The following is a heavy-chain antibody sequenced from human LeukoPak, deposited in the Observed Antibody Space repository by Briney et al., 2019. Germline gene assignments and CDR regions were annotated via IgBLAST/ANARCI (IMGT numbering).Heavy chain of an antibody. D-gene: IGHD3-16*01. J-gene: IGHJ4*02. V-gene: IGHV3-7*01. Sequence: PGGSLSLSCAASGSTFSSYGRSGVRQPPGKGLGGWANKKQDGSEKYYVDSVKGGLTISRDKAKNSLYLQLNSWRAKDTSGYYGVSQGLRFGTFDYWGQGTLVTVSS. CDR1: GSTFSSYG. CDR2: KKQDGSEK. CDR3: VSQGLRFGTFDY.